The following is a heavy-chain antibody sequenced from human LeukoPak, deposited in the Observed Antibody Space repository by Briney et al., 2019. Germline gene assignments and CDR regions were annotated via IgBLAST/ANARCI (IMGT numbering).Heavy chain of an antibody. D-gene: IGHD2/OR15-2a*01. Sequence: GGSLRLSCAASGFTFSSYWMHWVRQAPGKVLVWVSRINSNGSSTSYADSVKGRFTISRDNAKNMVYLKMNSVRAEDKDGYYCARDPTYYDLLNWGQGTLVTVSS. J-gene: IGHJ4*02. V-gene: IGHV3-74*01. CDR1: GFTFSSYW. CDR2: INSNGSST. CDR3: ARDPTYYDLLN.